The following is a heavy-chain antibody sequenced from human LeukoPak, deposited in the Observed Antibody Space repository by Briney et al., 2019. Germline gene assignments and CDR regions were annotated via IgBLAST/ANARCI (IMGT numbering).Heavy chain of an antibody. J-gene: IGHJ4*02. Sequence: GGSLRLSCAASGFTFSSYAMHWVRQAPGKGLEWVAVISYDGSNKYYADSVKGRFTISRDNSKNTLYLRMNSLRAEDTAVYYCARVTERIMIDWGQGTLVTVSS. V-gene: IGHV3-30-3*01. CDR1: GFTFSSYA. CDR2: ISYDGSNK. D-gene: IGHD3-16*01. CDR3: ARVTERIMID.